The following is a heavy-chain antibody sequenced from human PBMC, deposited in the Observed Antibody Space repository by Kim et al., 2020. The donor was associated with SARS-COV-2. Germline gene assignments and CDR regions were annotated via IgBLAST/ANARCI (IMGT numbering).Heavy chain of an antibody. CDR3: ARMSVSSSWYFDY. Sequence: NYNTPFKSLIALSVDTSKDHFSLRLSSVTAADTAVYYCARMSVSSSWYFDYWGQGILVTVSS. J-gene: IGHJ4*02. V-gene: IGHV4-59*01. D-gene: IGHD6-13*01.